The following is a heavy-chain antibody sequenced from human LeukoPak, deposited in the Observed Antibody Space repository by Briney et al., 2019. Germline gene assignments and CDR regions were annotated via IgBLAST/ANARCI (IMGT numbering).Heavy chain of an antibody. J-gene: IGHJ5*02. CDR3: ARALPGYSYGFNWFDP. CDR1: GFTFSSYA. CDR2: ISYDGSNK. D-gene: IGHD5-18*01. V-gene: IGHV3-30*01. Sequence: GGSLRLSCAASGFTFSSYAMHWVRQAPGKGLEWVAVISYDGSNKYYADSVKGRFTISRDNSKNTLYLQMNSLRAEDTAVYYCARALPGYSYGFNWFDPWGQGTLVTVSS.